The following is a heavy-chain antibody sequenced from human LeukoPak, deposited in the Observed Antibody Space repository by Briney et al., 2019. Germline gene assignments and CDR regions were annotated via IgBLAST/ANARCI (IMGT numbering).Heavy chain of an antibody. CDR3: ARDVFPTVTTGWFDP. D-gene: IGHD4-11*01. V-gene: IGHV1-8*01. J-gene: IGHJ5*02. CDR2: MGPSSGVT. CDR1: GYTFTSYD. Sequence: ASVKVSCKASGYTFTSYDINWVRQAPGQGLEWMGWMGPSSGVTGYAQKFQGRVTITRNTSISTAYMELSSLRPEDTAVYYCARDVFPTVTTGWFDPWGQGTLVTVSS.